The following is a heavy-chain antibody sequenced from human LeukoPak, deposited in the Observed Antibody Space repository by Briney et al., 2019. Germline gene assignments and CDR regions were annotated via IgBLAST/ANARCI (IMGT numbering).Heavy chain of an antibody. D-gene: IGHD3-9*01. CDR1: GFTFSSYW. V-gene: IGHV3-7*03. J-gene: IGHJ4*02. Sequence: GGSLRLSCSASGFTFSSYWMSWVRQAPGKGLEWVANIKQDGSEKYYVDSVKGRFTISRDNAKNSLYLQMNSLRAEDTAVYYCASVPRGYDILTGYYPLYFDYWGQGTLVTVSS. CDR3: ASVPRGYDILTGYYPLYFDY. CDR2: IKQDGSEK.